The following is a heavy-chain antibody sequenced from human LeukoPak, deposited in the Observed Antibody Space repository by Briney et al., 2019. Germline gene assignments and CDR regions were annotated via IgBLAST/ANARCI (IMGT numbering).Heavy chain of an antibody. CDR3: ARELHSSGYPYFDY. Sequence: GGSLRLSCAASGFTVSSSYMSWVRQAPGKGLEWVSVIYSGGSTYYADSVKGRFTISRDNSKNTLYLQMNSLRAEDTAVYYCARELHSSGYPYFDYWGQGTLVTVSS. CDR2: IYSGGST. V-gene: IGHV3-66*01. J-gene: IGHJ4*02. D-gene: IGHD3-22*01. CDR1: GFTVSSSY.